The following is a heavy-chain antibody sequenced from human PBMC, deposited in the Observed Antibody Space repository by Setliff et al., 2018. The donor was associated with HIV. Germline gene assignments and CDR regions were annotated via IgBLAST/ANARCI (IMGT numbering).Heavy chain of an antibody. CDR2: IHTSGNT. CDR1: GGSISSGSYY. D-gene: IGHD4-17*01. Sequence: SETLSLTCTVSGGSISSGSYYWSWIRQPAGKGLEWIGRIHTSGNTNYSPSLKSRVTISVDTSKNQFSLKLSAVTAADTAVYYCARVQMAYAAFDVWGQGTMVTVSS. CDR3: ARVQMAYAAFDV. V-gene: IGHV4-61*02. J-gene: IGHJ3*01.